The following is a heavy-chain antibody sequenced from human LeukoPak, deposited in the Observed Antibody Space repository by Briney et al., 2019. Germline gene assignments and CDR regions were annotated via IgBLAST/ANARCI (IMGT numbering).Heavy chain of an antibody. CDR2: INPSGGST. Sequence: ASVKVSCKASGYTFTSYYMHWVRQAPGQGLEWMGIINPSGGSTSYAQKFQGRVTMTRDMSTSTDYMELSSLRSEDTAVYYCARDVEGTSPLDYWGQGTLVTVSS. V-gene: IGHV1-46*01. J-gene: IGHJ4*02. CDR1: GYTFTSYY. CDR3: ARDVEGTSPLDY.